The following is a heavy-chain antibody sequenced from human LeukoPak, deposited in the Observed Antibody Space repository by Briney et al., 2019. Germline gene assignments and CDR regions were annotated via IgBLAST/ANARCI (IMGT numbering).Heavy chain of an antibody. CDR2: IYYSGST. J-gene: IGHJ2*01. CDR3: ARDRYYYDSSGYYKSEYWYFDL. CDR1: GGSISSYY. Sequence: SETLSLTCTVSGGSISSYYWSWIRQPPGKGLEWIGYIYYSGSTNYNPSLKSRVTISVDTSKNQFSLKLSSVTAADTAVYYCARDRYYYDSSGYYKSEYWYFDLWGRGTLVTVSS. V-gene: IGHV4-59*01. D-gene: IGHD3-22*01.